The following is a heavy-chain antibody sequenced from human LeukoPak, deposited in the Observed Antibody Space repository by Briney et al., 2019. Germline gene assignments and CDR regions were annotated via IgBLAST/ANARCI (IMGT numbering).Heavy chain of an antibody. Sequence: ASVKVSCKASGYTFTGYYMHWVRQAPGQGLEWMGWISAYNGNTNYAQKLQGRVTMTTDTSTSTAYMELRSLRSDDTAVYYCARGETTVVDFDYWGQGTLVTVSS. CDR2: ISAYNGNT. J-gene: IGHJ4*02. CDR1: GYTFTGYY. D-gene: IGHD4-23*01. CDR3: ARGETTVVDFDY. V-gene: IGHV1-18*04.